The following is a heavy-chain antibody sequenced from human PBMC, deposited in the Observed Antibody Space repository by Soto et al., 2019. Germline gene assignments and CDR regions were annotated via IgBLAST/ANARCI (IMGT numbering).Heavy chain of an antibody. CDR2: IYYSGST. CDR3: ARHSNRNYGLYYFDF. CDR1: GGSVSSYY. J-gene: IGHJ4*02. V-gene: IGHV4-59*08. D-gene: IGHD4-4*01. Sequence: SETLSLTCTVSGGSVSSYYWAVIRQSPGKALEWIGYIYYSGSTKYNPSLKSRVTMSVDTSNNQFSLRVSSVTAADTAVYYCARHSNRNYGLYYFDFWGLGALVTVSS.